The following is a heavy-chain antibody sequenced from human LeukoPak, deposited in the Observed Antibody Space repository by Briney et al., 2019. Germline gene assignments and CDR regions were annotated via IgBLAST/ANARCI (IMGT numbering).Heavy chain of an antibody. Sequence: ASVKVSCKASGYTFTSYDINWVRQAAGQGLEWMGWMSPYSGDTGYAQKFQGRVTMTRDTSISTAYMELSSLKSDDTAVYFCARNPAGTGDFEYWGQGTLAAVSS. CDR1: GYTFTSYD. J-gene: IGHJ4*02. CDR3: ARNPAGTGDFEY. D-gene: IGHD7-27*01. V-gene: IGHV1-8*01. CDR2: MSPYSGDT.